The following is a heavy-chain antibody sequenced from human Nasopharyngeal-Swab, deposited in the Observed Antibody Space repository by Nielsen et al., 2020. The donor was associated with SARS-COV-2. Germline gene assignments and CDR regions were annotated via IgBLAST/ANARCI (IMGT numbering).Heavy chain of an antibody. CDR1: GFTFDDYN. CDR3: AKDLELGEYYYYFYYMDV. D-gene: IGHD1-26*01. CDR2: ITWDASNT. J-gene: IGHJ6*03. V-gene: IGHV3-43*01. Sequence: GESLKISCAASGFTFDDYNIHWVRHAPGKATAWVSTITWDASNTHYADSVKGRFTISRDNSKNSLYLQMNSLRIEDTALYYCAKDLELGEYYYYFYYMDVWGKGTTVTVSS.